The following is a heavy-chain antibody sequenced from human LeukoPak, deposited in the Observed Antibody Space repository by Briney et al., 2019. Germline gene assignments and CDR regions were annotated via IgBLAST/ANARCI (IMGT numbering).Heavy chain of an antibody. J-gene: IGHJ4*02. V-gene: IGHV1-2*02. D-gene: IGHD6-13*01. CDR2: INPKNAGT. Sequence: ASVKVSCKASGYTFTGHYMHWVRQAPGQGLEWMGWINPKNAGTNFAQRFQGRVTMTRDTSISTVYMELSRLRSDDTALYYCARTLYIAAVPGGFDYWGQGTLVTVPS. CDR1: GYTFTGHY. CDR3: ARTLYIAAVPGGFDY.